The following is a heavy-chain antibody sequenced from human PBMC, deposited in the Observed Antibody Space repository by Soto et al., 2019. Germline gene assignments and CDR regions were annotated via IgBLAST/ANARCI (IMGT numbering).Heavy chain of an antibody. CDR1: DGSIIGNF. CDR2: ISSNGNT. Sequence: PSETLSLTCTLSDGSIIGNFLTWIRQPAGKGLEWIGRISSNGNTDYNPSLKSRVTMSIDTSKNHFSLDLISVTASDTAIYYCAREVWVAGLLYYFDFWGQGTLVTVSS. V-gene: IGHV4-4*07. D-gene: IGHD6-19*01. J-gene: IGHJ4*02. CDR3: AREVWVAGLLYYFDF.